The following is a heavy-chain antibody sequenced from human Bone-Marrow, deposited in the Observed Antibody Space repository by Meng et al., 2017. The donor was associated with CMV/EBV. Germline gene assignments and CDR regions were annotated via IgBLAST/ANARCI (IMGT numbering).Heavy chain of an antibody. CDR1: GFTVSSNY. CDR2: IYSGGST. J-gene: IGHJ4*02. V-gene: IGHV3-53*01. CDR3: ASSAMYYYDSSGYYQRGY. D-gene: IGHD3-22*01. Sequence: GGALRLSCAASGFTVSSNYMSWVRQAPGKGLEWVSVIYSGGSTYYADSVKGRFTISRDNSKNTLYLQMNSLRAEDTAVYYCASSAMYYYDSSGYYQRGYLGQGTLVTVSS.